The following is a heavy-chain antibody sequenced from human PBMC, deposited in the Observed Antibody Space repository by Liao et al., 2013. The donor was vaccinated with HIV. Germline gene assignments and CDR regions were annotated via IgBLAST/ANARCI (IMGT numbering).Heavy chain of an antibody. CDR3: ARGPITMAPANAEYFHV. D-gene: IGHD3-10*01. Sequence: QVQLQESGPGLLKPSETLSLTCGVSAASLSSDYWSWIRQPPGRGLEWIGDIIVGGTKIYNPSLQSRVTISLDTSMKQFSLSLSSVTAADTAIYYCARGPITMAPANAEYFHVWGQGTLVTVSS. CDR2: IIVGGTK. CDR1: AASLSSDY. V-gene: IGHV4-34*01. J-gene: IGHJ1*01.